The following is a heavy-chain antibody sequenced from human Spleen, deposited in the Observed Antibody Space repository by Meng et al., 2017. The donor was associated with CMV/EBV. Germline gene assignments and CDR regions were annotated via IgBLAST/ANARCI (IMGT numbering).Heavy chain of an antibody. V-gene: IGHV3-30*02. Sequence: GGSLRLSCAASGFTFSMFGMHWVRQAPGKGLEWVTYIRFDGSQTYYADSVKGRFSISRDNSKKTFHLQMNSLRAEDTAVYYCARSLSLSIAWYSSSSDYYYYGMDVWGQGTTVTVSS. CDR1: GFTFSMFG. CDR2: IRFDGSQT. D-gene: IGHD6-6*01. CDR3: ARSLSLSIAWYSSSSDYYYYGMDV. J-gene: IGHJ6*02.